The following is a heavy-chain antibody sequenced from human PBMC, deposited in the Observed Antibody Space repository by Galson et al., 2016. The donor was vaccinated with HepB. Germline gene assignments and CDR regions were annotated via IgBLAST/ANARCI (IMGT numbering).Heavy chain of an antibody. Sequence: SLRLSCAASGFTFNTYAFSWVRQAPGKGLEWLSYINSRGGTTYYGDSLKGRFTTSRDNAKNPLYLEMNSLTDDDTAIYYCATFLGLGGSGWGQGTLVTVSS. D-gene: IGHD3/OR15-3a*01. J-gene: IGHJ4*02. CDR2: INSRGGTT. CDR1: GFTFNTYA. V-gene: IGHV3-48*02. CDR3: ATFLGLGGSG.